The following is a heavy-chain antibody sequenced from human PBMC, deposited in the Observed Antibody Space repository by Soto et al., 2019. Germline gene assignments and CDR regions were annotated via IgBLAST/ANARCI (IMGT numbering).Heavy chain of an antibody. J-gene: IGHJ5*02. CDR3: ASAPYCSGGSCYSYSYNWFDP. V-gene: IGHV1-8*01. Sequence: PSVKVSCKASGYTFTSYDINWVRQPTGQGLEWMGWMNPNSGNTGYAQKFQGRVTMTRNTSISTAYMELSSLRSEDTAVYYCASAPYCSGGSCYSYSYNWFDPWGQGTLVTVSS. CDR2: MNPNSGNT. CDR1: GYTFTSYD. D-gene: IGHD2-15*01.